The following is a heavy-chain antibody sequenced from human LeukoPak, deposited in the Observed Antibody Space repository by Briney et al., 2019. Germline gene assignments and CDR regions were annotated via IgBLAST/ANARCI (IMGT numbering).Heavy chain of an antibody. CDR3: ARISSSSPGY. D-gene: IGHD6-6*01. V-gene: IGHV1-8*03. Sequence: ASVKVSCKASGYTFTSYDINWVRQATGQGLEWMGWMNPNSGNTGYAQKFQGRVTITRNTSISTAYMELSRLRSDDTAVYYCARISSSSPGYWGQGTLVTVSS. CDR1: GYTFTSYD. CDR2: MNPNSGNT. J-gene: IGHJ4*02.